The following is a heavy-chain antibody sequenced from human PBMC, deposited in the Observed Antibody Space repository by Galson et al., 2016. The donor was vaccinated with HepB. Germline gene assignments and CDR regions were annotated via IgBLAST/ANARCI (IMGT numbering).Heavy chain of an antibody. CDR1: GFTFSNYW. J-gene: IGHJ2*01. V-gene: IGHV3-7*01. CDR3: ARRPLNSGWVYWYFDL. Sequence: SLRLSCAASGFTFSNYWMSWVRQVPGKGLELVSNINEDGSETKYVDSVKGRFTISRDNAKNSLYLHMNSLRAEATAVYYCARRPLNSGWVYWYFDLWGRGTLVTVSS. D-gene: IGHD6-19*01. CDR2: INEDGSET.